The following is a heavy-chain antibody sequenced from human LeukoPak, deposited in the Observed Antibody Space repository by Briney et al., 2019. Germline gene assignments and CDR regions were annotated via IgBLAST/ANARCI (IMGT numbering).Heavy chain of an antibody. CDR3: AKTGHSSGYYYGVDY. D-gene: IGHD3-22*01. CDR1: GFTFSSYA. V-gene: IGHV3-23*01. Sequence: GGSLRLSCAASGFTFSSYAMSWVRQAPGKGLEWVSSISGGGSTYYADSVKGRFTISRDNSKSTLCLQMNSLRAEDTAVYYCAKTGHSSGYYYGVDYWGQGTLVTVSS. J-gene: IGHJ4*02. CDR2: ISGGGST.